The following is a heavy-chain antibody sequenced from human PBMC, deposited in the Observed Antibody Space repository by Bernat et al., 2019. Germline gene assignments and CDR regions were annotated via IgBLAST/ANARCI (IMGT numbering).Heavy chain of an antibody. CDR3: ARTTVVTPNWYFDL. CDR2: IYYSGST. V-gene: IGHV4-39*01. D-gene: IGHD4-23*01. CDR1: GGSISSSSYY. Sequence: QLQLQESGPGLVKPSETLSLPCTVSGGSISSSSYYWGWIRQPPGKGLEWIGSIYYSGSTYYNPSLKSRVTISVDTSKNQFSLKLSSVTAADTAVYYCARTTVVTPNWYFDLWGRGTLVTVSS. J-gene: IGHJ2*01.